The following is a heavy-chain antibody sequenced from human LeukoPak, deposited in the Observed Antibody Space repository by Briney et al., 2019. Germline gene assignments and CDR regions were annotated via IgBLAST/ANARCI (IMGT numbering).Heavy chain of an antibody. D-gene: IGHD4-17*01. J-gene: IGHJ4*02. CDR3: ARRNGHYAVDY. CDR2: IYPGNSET. Sequence: GQTLKISCNGSRYSFTSYWIGWVRQMPGKGLDWMGIIYPGNSETIYSPSFQGQVTISADKSISTAYLQWSSLKASDTAMYYCARRNGHYAVDYWGQGTLVTVSS. CDR1: RYSFTSYW. V-gene: IGHV5-51*01.